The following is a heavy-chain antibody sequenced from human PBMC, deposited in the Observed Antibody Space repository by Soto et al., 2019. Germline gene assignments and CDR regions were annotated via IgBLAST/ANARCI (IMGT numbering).Heavy chain of an antibody. V-gene: IGHV1-18*01. D-gene: IGHD6-19*01. Sequence: ASVKVSCKASGYTFTSYGISWVRQAPGQGLEWMGWISAYNGNTNYAQKLQGRVTMTTDTSTSTAYMELRSLRSDDTAVYYCARGRASYSSGWSDLVYWGQGTLVTVSS. J-gene: IGHJ4*02. CDR2: ISAYNGNT. CDR3: ARGRASYSSGWSDLVY. CDR1: GYTFTSYG.